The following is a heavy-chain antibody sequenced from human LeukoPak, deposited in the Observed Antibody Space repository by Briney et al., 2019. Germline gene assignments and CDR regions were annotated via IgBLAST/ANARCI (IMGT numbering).Heavy chain of an antibody. D-gene: IGHD2-2*01. CDR1: GFTFSSYS. J-gene: IGHJ6*02. V-gene: IGHV3-21*04. CDR3: ARWGVVPAAEAMATYYYGMDV. Sequence: GGSLRLSCAASGFTFSSYSMNWVRQAPGKGLEWVSSISSSSSYIYYADSVKGRFTISRDNAKNSLYLQMNSLRAEDTAVYYCARWGVVPAAEAMATYYYGMDVWGQGTTVTVSS. CDR2: ISSSSSYI.